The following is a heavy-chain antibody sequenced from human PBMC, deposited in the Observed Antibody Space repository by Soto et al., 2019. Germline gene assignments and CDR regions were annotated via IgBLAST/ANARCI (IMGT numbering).Heavy chain of an antibody. V-gene: IGHV3-23*05. CDR1: GFTFDSYA. J-gene: IGHJ4*02. CDR2: ISIGGTT. CDR3: AKNYFFDN. D-gene: IGHD1-7*01. Sequence: EVQLLESGGGSVQPGGSLTLSCAASGFTFDSYAMSWVRQAPGKGLEWVSSISIGGTTYYADSVKGRFTISRDNSRNTLYLQMSSLRAEDTAFYYCAKNYFFDNWGQGPLVTVSS.